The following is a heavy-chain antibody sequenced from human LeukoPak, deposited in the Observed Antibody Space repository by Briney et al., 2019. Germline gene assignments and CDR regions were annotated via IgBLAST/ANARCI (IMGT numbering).Heavy chain of an antibody. CDR3: ARGVMAYWYFDL. D-gene: IGHD3-16*01. V-gene: IGHV3-74*01. J-gene: IGHJ2*01. Sequence: GGSLRLSCAASGFTFSSFWMHWVRQGPGKGLVWVSRINSGGSETTYADSVKGRFTLSRDNAKNTLYLQMNSLRAEDTAVYFCARGVMAYWYFDLWGRGTLVTGFS. CDR2: INSGGSET. CDR1: GFTFSSFW.